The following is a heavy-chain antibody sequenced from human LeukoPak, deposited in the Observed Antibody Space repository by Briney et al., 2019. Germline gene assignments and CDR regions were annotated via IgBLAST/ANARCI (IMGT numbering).Heavy chain of an antibody. CDR2: ISYDGSDK. CDR3: AKDGLSPHIDS. CDR1: GFTFSRHG. D-gene: IGHD3-16*02. V-gene: IGHV3-30*18. J-gene: IGHJ4*02. Sequence: PGGSLRLSCAASGFTFSRHGLHWVRQAPGKGLEWVAVISYDGSDKYYADSVKGRFTISRDNSKNTLYLQMNSLRVEDTAVYYCAKDGLSPHIDSWGQGTLVTVSS.